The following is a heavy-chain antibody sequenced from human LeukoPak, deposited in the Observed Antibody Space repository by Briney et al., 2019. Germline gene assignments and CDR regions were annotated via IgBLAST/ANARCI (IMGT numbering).Heavy chain of an antibody. D-gene: IGHD6-6*01. J-gene: IGHJ5*02. CDR2: IYSGGST. Sequence: PGGSLRLSCAASGFTVSSNYMSWVRQAPGKGLEWVSVIYSGGSTYYADSVKGRFTISRDDSKNTAYLQMNSLKTEDTAVYYCTRYSSSDNWFDPWGQGTLVTVSS. CDR1: GFTVSSNY. CDR3: TRYSSSDNWFDP. V-gene: IGHV3-53*01.